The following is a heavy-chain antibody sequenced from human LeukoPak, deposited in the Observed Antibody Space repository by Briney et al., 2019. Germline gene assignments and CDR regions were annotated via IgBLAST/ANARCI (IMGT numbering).Heavy chain of an antibody. CDR1: DFTFRSYG. CDR2: IRYDGSNK. J-gene: IGHJ4*02. D-gene: IGHD3-16*01. Sequence: PGGSLRLSCAASDFTFRSYGMHWVRQAPGKGLEWVAYIRYDGSNKFYTVSVKGRFTISRDSSKNTLYLQMNSLRSEDTGVYYCANGGGAYDVIDYWGQGTLVTVSS. V-gene: IGHV3-30*02. CDR3: ANGGGAYDVIDY.